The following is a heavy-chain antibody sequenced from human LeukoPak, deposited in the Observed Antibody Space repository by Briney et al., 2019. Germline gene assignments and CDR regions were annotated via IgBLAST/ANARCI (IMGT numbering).Heavy chain of an antibody. CDR1: GFTFSNYW. CDR3: ARHTGYSSSWSQN. V-gene: IGHV3-74*01. CDR2: INSDGSST. D-gene: IGHD6-13*01. Sequence: GGSLRLSCAASGFTFSNYWMSWVRQAPGKGLVWVSHINSDGSSTTYADSVKGRFTISRDNAKNTLYLQMNTLRAEDTAVYYCARHTGYSSSWSQNWGQGTLVTVSS. J-gene: IGHJ4*02.